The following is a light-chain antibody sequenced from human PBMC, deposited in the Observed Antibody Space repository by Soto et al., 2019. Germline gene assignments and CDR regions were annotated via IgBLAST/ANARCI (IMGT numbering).Light chain of an antibody. CDR1: SSDVGGYNY. CDR3: SSYTSSSPHVV. V-gene: IGLV2-14*01. J-gene: IGLJ2*01. CDR2: DVS. Sequence: QSALTQPASVSGSPGQSITISCTRTSSDVGGYNYVSWYQQHPGKAPKLMIYDVSNRPSGASNRFSGSKSGNTASLTISGLQAEDEADYYCSSYTSSSPHVVFGGGTKLTVL.